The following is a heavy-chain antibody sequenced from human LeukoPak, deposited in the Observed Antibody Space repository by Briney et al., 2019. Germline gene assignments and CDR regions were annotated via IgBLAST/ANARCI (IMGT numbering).Heavy chain of an antibody. V-gene: IGHV4-59*01. CDR1: GGSISSYY. CDR3: ARAVARWQWLGKRYWFDP. CDR2: IYYSGST. J-gene: IGHJ5*02. Sequence: SETLSLTCTVSGGSISSYYWSWIRQPPGKGLEWIGYIYYSGSTNYNPSLKSRVTISVDTSKNQFSLKLSSVTAADTAVYYCARAVARWQWLGKRYWFDPWGQGTLVTVSS. D-gene: IGHD6-19*01.